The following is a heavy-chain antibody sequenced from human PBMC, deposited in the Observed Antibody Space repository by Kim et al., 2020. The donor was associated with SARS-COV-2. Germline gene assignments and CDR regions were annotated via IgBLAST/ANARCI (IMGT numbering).Heavy chain of an antibody. J-gene: IGHJ5*02. Sequence: TYTQKFQGRFTITADESTSTAYMELSSLRSEDTAVYYCARESLDFPWFDPWGQGTLVTVSS. D-gene: IGHD3-3*01. CDR3: ARESLDFPWFDP. V-gene: IGHV1-69*01.